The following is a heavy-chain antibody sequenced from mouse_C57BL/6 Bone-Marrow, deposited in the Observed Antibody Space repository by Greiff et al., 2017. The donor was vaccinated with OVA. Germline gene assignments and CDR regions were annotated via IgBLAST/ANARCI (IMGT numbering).Heavy chain of an antibody. J-gene: IGHJ2*01. V-gene: IGHV1-61*01. Sequence: VQLQQPGAELVRPGSSVKLSCKASGYTFTSYWMDWVKQRPGQGLEWIGNIYPSDSETHYNQKFKDKATLTVDKSSSTAYMQLSSLTSEDSAVYYCARSGHYGNLNYWGQGTTLTVSS. D-gene: IGHD2-1*01. CDR2: IYPSDSET. CDR3: ARSGHYGNLNY. CDR1: GYTFTSYW.